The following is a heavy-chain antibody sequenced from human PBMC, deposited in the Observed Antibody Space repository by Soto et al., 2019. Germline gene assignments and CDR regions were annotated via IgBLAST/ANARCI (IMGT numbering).Heavy chain of an antibody. V-gene: IGHV2-5*02. J-gene: IGHJ5*02. Sequence: QITLKESGPTLVKPTQTLTLTCTFSGFSLTTRGVGVGWIRQPPGKALERLALIYWDDDKRDSPSLQSRLSITKDTSKNQVVLTMTNVDPVDTATYYCAHIPNYYQYDWFDPWGQGTLVSVSS. CDR3: AHIPNYYQYDWFDP. CDR1: GFSLTTRGVG. D-gene: IGHD3-16*01. CDR2: IYWDDDK.